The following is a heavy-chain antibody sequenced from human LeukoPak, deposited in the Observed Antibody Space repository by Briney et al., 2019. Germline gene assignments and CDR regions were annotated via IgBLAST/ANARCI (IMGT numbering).Heavy chain of an antibody. CDR2: IISSSSYI. CDR3: ARSDTAMDDDWFDP. J-gene: IGHJ5*02. CDR1: GFTFSTYS. V-gene: IGHV3-21*01. D-gene: IGHD5-18*01. Sequence: GGSLRLSCAASGFTFSTYSLNWVRQAPGKGLEWVSSIISSSSYIYYADSVKGRFTTSRDNAKNSLYLQMNSLRAEDTAVYYCARSDTAMDDDWFDPWGQGTLVNLSS.